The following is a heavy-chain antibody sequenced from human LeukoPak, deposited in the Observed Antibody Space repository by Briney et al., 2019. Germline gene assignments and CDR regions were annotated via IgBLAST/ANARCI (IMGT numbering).Heavy chain of an antibody. CDR1: GVSTTNGIYY. CDR3: ARHAEYNSGWHFYLDH. V-gene: IGHV4-39*01. Sequence: SGPTPVNPSETLSLTCTVSGVSTTNGIYYWAWIRQSPGKGLEWIGSVHNVGSTYYNLSLRSRVTMSIDTSKNQFSLRLNSVTAADTAVYYCARHAEYNSGWHFYLDHWGQGILVTVSS. J-gene: IGHJ5*02. D-gene: IGHD6-19*01. CDR2: VHNVGST.